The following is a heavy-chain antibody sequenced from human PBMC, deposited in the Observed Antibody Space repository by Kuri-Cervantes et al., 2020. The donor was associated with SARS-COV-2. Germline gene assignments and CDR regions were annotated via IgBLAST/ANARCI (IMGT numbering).Heavy chain of an antibody. CDR3: AKLEVVVITGLHFDY. D-gene: IGHD3-22*01. Sequence: GESLKISCGASGWTFSRYVMHWDRPAPGKGLEWVAVISYEGSNKYYADSVKGRFTISRDNSTNTLYLQMNSLRAEDTAVYYCAKLEVVVITGLHFDYWGQGTLVTVSS. J-gene: IGHJ4*02. CDR2: ISYEGSNK. CDR1: GWTFSRYV. V-gene: IGHV3-30-3*02.